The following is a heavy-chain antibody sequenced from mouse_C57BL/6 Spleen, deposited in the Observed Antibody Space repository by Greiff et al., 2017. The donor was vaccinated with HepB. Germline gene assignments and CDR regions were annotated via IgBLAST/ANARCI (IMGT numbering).Heavy chain of an antibody. CDR2: INPYNGGT. V-gene: IGHV1-19*01. J-gene: IGHJ1*03. Sequence: VQLKESGPVLVKPGASVKMSCKASGYTFTDYYMNWVKQSHGKSLEWIGVINPYNGGTSYNQKFKGKATLSVDKSSSTAYMELNSLTSEDSAGYYCARRYYSSRCGYFDVWGTGTTVTVSS. CDR1: GYTFTDYY. D-gene: IGHD1-1*01. CDR3: ARRYYSSRCGYFDV.